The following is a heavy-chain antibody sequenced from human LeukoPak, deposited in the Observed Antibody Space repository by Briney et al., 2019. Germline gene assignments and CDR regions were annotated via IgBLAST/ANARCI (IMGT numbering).Heavy chain of an antibody. V-gene: IGHV3-48*02. Sequence: TGGSLRLSCAASGFTFSTYSMNWVRQAPGEGLEWISYISSSSRTIYYADSVKGRFTISRDNAKNSLYLQMNSLRDEDTAFYYCARGLTTVTRSPFDYWGQGTLVTVSS. CDR2: ISSSSRTI. CDR1: GFTFSTYS. CDR3: ARGLTTVTRSPFDY. J-gene: IGHJ4*02. D-gene: IGHD4-17*01.